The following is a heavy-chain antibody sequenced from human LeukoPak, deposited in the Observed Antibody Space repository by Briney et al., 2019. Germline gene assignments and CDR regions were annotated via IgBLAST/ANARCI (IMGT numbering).Heavy chain of an antibody. J-gene: IGHJ5*02. CDR1: GGSFSGYY. D-gene: IGHD3-10*01. V-gene: IGHV4-34*01. CDR2: INESGTT. CDR3: ARALMALVRGVPRTKWFDP. Sequence: SETLSLTCAVFGGSFSGYYWTWVRQAPGKGLEWIGEINESGTTNYNPSLDNRVTISVDRSKNQFSLTVTSLTAADTAVFYCARALMALVRGVPRTKWFDPWGPGTLVTVSS.